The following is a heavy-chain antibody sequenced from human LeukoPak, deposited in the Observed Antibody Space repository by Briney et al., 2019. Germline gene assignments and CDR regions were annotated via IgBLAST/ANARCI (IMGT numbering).Heavy chain of an antibody. V-gene: IGHV4-59*01. Sequence: SETLSLTCTVSGGSISSYYWSWIRQPPGKGLEWIGYIYYSGSTNYNPSLKSRVTISVDTSKNQFSLKLSSVTAADTAVYYCARGRLTYYYDSSGSRGAFNSWGQGTMVTVSS. CDR3: ARGRLTYYYDSSGSRGAFNS. J-gene: IGHJ3*02. CDR1: GGSISSYY. D-gene: IGHD3-22*01. CDR2: IYYSGST.